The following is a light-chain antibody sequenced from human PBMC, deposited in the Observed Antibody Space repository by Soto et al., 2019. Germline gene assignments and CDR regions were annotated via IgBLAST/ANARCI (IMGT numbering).Light chain of an antibody. J-gene: IGKJ1*01. CDR1: QSVLYSSNNKNY. V-gene: IGKV4-1*01. CDR3: QQYYSTPQT. Sequence: DIVMTQSPDSLAVSLGERATINCKSSQSVLYSSNNKNYLAWYQQKPGQPPKLLIYWASTRESGVPDRFSGSASGTAFTLTISSLQAEDVAVYYCQQYYSTPQTFGQGTKVEIK. CDR2: WAS.